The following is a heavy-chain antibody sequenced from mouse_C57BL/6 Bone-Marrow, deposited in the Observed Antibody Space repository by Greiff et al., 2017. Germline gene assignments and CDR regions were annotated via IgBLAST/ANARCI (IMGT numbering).Heavy chain of an antibody. V-gene: IGHV6-3*01. D-gene: IGHD1-1*01. CDR3: TAGIYYYGREFAY. Sequence: EVKVEESGGGLVQPGGSMKLSCVASGFTFSNYWMNWVRQSPEKGLEWVAQIRLKSDNYATHYAESVKGRFTISRDDSKSSVYLQMNNLRAEDTGIYYCTAGIYYYGREFAYWGQGTLVTVSA. J-gene: IGHJ3*01. CDR1: GFTFSNYW. CDR2: IRLKSDNYAT.